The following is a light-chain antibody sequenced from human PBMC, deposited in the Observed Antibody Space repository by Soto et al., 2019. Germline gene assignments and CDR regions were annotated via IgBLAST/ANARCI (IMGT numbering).Light chain of an antibody. Sequence: EIVMTQSPGTLSVSPGERATLSCRASQSVSNKIAWYQQKPGQAPRLLIYAASTRAAGIPARFSGSGSGTELTLTISSLQSEDFAVYYCQQYNRWPITFGQGTRLEVK. V-gene: IGKV3-15*01. CDR3: QQYNRWPIT. CDR2: AAS. J-gene: IGKJ5*01. CDR1: QSVSNK.